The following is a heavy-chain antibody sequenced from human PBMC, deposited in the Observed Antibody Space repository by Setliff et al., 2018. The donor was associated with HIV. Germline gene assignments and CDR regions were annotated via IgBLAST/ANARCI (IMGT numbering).Heavy chain of an antibody. CDR3: ASRSYGSSDYYYYMDV. Sequence: ASVKVSCKASGGSFTSYTFSWVRQAPGQGLEWMGRISAYNGNTNYAQKLQGRVTMTTDTSTSTAYMELRSLRSDDTAVYYCASRSYGSSDYYYYMDVWGKGTTVTVSS. V-gene: IGHV1-18*04. J-gene: IGHJ6*03. CDR2: ISAYNGNT. D-gene: IGHD5-18*01. CDR1: GGSFTSYT.